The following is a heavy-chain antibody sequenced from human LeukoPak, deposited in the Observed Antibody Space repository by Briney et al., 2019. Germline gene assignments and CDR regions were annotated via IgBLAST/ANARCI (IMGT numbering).Heavy chain of an antibody. J-gene: IGHJ4*02. CDR2: INPNSGGT. D-gene: IGHD3-10*01. CDR3: ARTYYYGSGSYLGG. V-gene: IGHV1-2*02. CDR1: GYTFSGYY. Sequence: ASVRVSCTASGYTFSGYYMHWVRQAPGQGLEWMGWINPNSGGTNYAQKFQGRVTMTRDTSISTAYMELSRLRSDDTAVYYCARTYYYGSGSYLGGWGQGTLVTVSS.